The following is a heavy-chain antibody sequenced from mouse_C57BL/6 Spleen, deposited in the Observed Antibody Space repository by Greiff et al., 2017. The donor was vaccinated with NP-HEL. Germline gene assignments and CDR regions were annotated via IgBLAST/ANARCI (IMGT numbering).Heavy chain of an antibody. V-gene: IGHV5-4*01. CDR2: ISDGGSYT. D-gene: IGHD4-1*01. CDR1: GFTFSSYA. CDR3: ARDRLGRDWYFDV. J-gene: IGHJ1*03. Sequence: EVKLVESGGGLVKPGGSPKLSCAASGFTFSSYAMSWVRQTPEKRLEWVATISDGGSYTYYPDNVKGRFTISRDNAKNNLYLQMSHLKSEDTAMYYCARDRLGRDWYFDVWGTGTTVTVSS.